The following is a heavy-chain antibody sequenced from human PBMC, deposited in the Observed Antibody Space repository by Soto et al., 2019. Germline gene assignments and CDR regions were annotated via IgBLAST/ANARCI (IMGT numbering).Heavy chain of an antibody. J-gene: IGHJ6*02. CDR1: GFTFSSYA. D-gene: IGHD3-10*01. CDR3: ARDRITMVRGVISPYYYYYGMDV. V-gene: IGHV3-30-3*01. CDR2: ISYDGSNK. Sequence: GGSLRLSCAASGFTFSSYAMHWVRQAPGKGLEWVAVISYDGSNKYYGEPWKGRLTISRDNSMNTRYLQMNSLRAEETAVYYCARDRITMVRGVISPYYYYYGMDVWGQGTTVTVSS.